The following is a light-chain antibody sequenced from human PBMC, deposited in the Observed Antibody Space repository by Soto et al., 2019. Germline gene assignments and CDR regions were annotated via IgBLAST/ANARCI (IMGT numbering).Light chain of an antibody. J-gene: IGLJ1*01. CDR1: NLGSKS. V-gene: IGLV3-21*04. Sequence: SYELTQPPSVSVAPGKTARITCGGNNLGSKSVHWYQQKPGQAPVLVIYYDSDRPSGIPERFSGSNSGNTATLTISRVEAGDEADYYCQVWDSSSDPLYVFGTGTKLTVL. CDR2: YDS. CDR3: QVWDSSSDPLYV.